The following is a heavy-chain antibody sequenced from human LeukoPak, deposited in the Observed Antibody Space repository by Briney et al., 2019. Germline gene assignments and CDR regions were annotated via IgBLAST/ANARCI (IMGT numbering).Heavy chain of an antibody. Sequence: GGSLRLSCAASGFTFSSYAMHWVRQAPGKGLEYVSAISSNGGSTYYANSVKGRSTISRDNSKNTLYLQMGSLRAEDMAVYYCARDALVATAYYYYYYMDVWGKGTTVTVSS. V-gene: IGHV3-64*01. CDR3: ARDALVATAYYYYYYMDV. CDR1: GFTFSSYA. D-gene: IGHD5-12*01. CDR2: ISSNGGST. J-gene: IGHJ6*03.